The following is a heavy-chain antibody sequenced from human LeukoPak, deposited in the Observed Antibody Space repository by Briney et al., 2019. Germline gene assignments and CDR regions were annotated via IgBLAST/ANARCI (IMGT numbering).Heavy chain of an antibody. CDR2: ISSSGSTI. D-gene: IGHD3-10*01. V-gene: IGHV3-48*03. CDR3: ARVPDYYGSGTH. CDR1: GFTFSSYE. J-gene: IGHJ4*02. Sequence: GGSLRLSCAAPGFTFSSYEMNWVRQAPGKGLEWVSYISSSGSTIYYADSVKGRFTISRDNAKNSLYLQMNSLRAEDTAVYYCARVPDYYGSGTHWGQGTLVTVSS.